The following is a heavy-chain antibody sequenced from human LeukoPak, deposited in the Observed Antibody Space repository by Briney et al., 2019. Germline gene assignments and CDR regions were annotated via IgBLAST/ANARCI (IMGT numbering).Heavy chain of an antibody. V-gene: IGHV1-69*13. D-gene: IGHD5-18*01. CDR3: ARGSRRGYSYGYLDY. CDR1: GYTFTSYG. CDR2: IIPIFGTA. J-gene: IGHJ4*02. Sequence: SVKVSCKASGYTFTSYGISWVRQAPGQGLEWMGGIIPIFGTANYAQKFQGRVTITADESTSTAYMELSSLRSEDTAVYYCARGSRRGYSYGYLDYWGQGTLVTVSS.